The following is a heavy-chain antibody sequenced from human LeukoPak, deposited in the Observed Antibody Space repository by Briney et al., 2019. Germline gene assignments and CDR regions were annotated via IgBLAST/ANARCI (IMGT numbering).Heavy chain of an antibody. V-gene: IGHV5-51*01. J-gene: IGHJ4*02. D-gene: IGHD3-10*01. CDR2: IYPGDSDT. CDR3: ARHKVEWLGELLDGGDYFDY. Sequence: GESLKISCKGSGYIFTSYWIGWVRQMPGKGLEWMGIIYPGDSDTRYSPSFQGQVTISADKSISTAYLQWSSLKASDTAMYYCARHKVEWLGELLDGGDYFDYWGQGTLVTVSS. CDR1: GYIFTSYW.